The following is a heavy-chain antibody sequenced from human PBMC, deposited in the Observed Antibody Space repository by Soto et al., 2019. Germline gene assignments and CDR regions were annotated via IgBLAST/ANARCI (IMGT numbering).Heavy chain of an antibody. D-gene: IGHD3-9*01. CDR2: IDPSDSDT. Sequence: GESLKISCNGSGYSFTSYWIGWVRQMPGKGLEWMGIIDPSDSDTRYSPSFQGHVTISADKSISTAYLQWSSLKASDTAMYYCARHVQYFVPGTDVWGQGTTVTVSS. CDR1: GYSFTSYW. V-gene: IGHV5-51*01. CDR3: ARHVQYFVPGTDV. J-gene: IGHJ6*02.